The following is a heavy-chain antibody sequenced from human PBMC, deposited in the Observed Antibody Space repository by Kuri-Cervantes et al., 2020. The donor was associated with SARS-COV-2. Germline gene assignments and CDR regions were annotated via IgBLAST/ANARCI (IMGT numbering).Heavy chain of an antibody. V-gene: IGHV5-51*01. Sequence: GGSLKISRKGSGYSFTSYWIGWVRQMPGKGLEWMWINYPGDSDTRYSPSFQGQVIISADKPISTAYLQWSSLQASDTAMYYCARHPKRVVVNAPDAFDIWGQGTLVTVSS. D-gene: IGHD2-15*01. CDR2: NYPGDSDT. J-gene: IGHJ3*02. CDR3: ARHPKRVVVNAPDAFDI. CDR1: GYSFTSYW.